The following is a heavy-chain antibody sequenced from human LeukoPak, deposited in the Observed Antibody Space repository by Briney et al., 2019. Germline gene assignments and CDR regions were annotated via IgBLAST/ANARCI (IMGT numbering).Heavy chain of an antibody. CDR2: INPSGGQT. J-gene: IGHJ4*02. CDR1: GYTPTNYY. Sequence: PSVNPSCKAFGYTPTNYYVGWVRHGPGQGLGWGGEINPSGGQTSHAQKFQARLTVTRDTYTHTVYMDLRSVRSAHTATYYWARGAPTDRIGAGSIDYWGQGSLLTVAS. CDR3: ARGAPTDRIGAGSIDY. D-gene: IGHD3-16*01. V-gene: IGHV1-46*01.